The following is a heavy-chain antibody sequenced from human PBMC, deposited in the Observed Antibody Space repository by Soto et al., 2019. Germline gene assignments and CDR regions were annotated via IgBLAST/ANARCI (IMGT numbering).Heavy chain of an antibody. CDR3: AKADVVVVPAAMPFDY. CDR1: GFTFSSFG. V-gene: IGHV3-30*18. CDR2: ISYDGSDK. Sequence: GGSLRLSCAASGFTFSSFGMHWVRQAPGKGLEWVAVISYDGSDKYHADSVKGRFTISRDNSKNTLYLQMNSLRAGDTAVYYCAKADVVVVPAAMPFDYWGQGTLVTVSS. D-gene: IGHD2-2*01. J-gene: IGHJ4*02.